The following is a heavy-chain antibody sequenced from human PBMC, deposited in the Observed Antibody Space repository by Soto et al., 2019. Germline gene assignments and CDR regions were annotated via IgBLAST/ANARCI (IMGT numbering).Heavy chain of an antibody. CDR1: GDSISSYY. J-gene: IGHJ4*02. D-gene: IGHD6-13*01. CDR2: IYYSGST. CDR3: ARYIAAAGPLLEGYYFDY. Sequence: SETLSLTCTVSGDSISSYYWSWIRQPPGKGLEWIGYIYYSGSTNYNPSLKSRVTISVDTSKNQFSLKLSSVTAADTAVYYCARYIAAAGPLLEGYYFDYWGQGTLVTVSS. V-gene: IGHV4-59*08.